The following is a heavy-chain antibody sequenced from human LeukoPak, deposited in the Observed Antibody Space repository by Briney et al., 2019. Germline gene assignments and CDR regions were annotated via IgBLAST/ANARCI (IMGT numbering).Heavy chain of an antibody. J-gene: IGHJ4*02. CDR2: IYYSGST. Sequence: SETLSLTCTVSGGSISSSSYYWGWIRQPPGKGLEWIGSIYYSGSTYYNPSLKSRVTISVDTSKNQFSLKLSSVTAADTAVYYCAALGTIFGVVVPPYDYWGQGTLVTVSS. CDR1: GGSISSSSYY. D-gene: IGHD3-3*01. V-gene: IGHV4-39*07. CDR3: AALGTIFGVVVPPYDY.